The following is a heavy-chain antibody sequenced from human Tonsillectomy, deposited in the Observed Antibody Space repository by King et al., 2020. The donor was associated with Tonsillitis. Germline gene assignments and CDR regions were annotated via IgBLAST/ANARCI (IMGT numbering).Heavy chain of an antibody. CDR3: ARDGDGPITFDY. CDR1: GFTFSRHW. CDR2: IYGGWGGR. Sequence: VQLVESGGGLVQPGGSLRLSCATSGFTFSRHWMHRVRQAPGKGLVWVARIYGGWGGRPYADSVGGRFIISRDNVKNTLYLQMNGLRAEDTAVYYCARDGDGPITFDYWGQGTLVTVSS. D-gene: IGHD3-3*01. J-gene: IGHJ4*02. V-gene: IGHV3-74*01.